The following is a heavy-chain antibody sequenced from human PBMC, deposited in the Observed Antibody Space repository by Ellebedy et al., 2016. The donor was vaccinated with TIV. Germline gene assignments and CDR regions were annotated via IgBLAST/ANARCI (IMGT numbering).Heavy chain of an antibody. CDR2: ISYDGSNK. J-gene: IGHJ4*02. CDR1: GFILSNYA. D-gene: IGHD1-26*01. Sequence: GGSLRLSCAASGFILSNYAMFWVRQAPGKGLAWVAVISYDGSNKDYADSVKGRFTVSRDGSKNTLYLEMNSLRLDDTAVYYCARAGEKWELNYWGQGALVTVSS. V-gene: IGHV3-30*04. CDR3: ARAGEKWELNY.